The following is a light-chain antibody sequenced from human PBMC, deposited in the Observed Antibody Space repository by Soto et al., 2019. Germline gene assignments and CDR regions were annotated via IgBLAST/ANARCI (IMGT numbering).Light chain of an antibody. CDR1: SSDVGGYNY. Sequence: QSALTQPASVSGSPGQSITISCTGTSSDVGGYNYVSWYQLHPGKAPKLLIYEVNNRPSGVSNRFSGSKSGNTASLTISGLQAEDEADYYCSSYTNSGYVFGTGTKVTVL. J-gene: IGLJ1*01. CDR2: EVN. V-gene: IGLV2-14*01. CDR3: SSYTNSGYV.